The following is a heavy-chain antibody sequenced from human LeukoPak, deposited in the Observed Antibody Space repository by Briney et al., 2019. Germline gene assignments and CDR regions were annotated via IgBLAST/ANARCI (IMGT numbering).Heavy chain of an antibody. J-gene: IGHJ4*02. Sequence: ASVKVSCKASGGTFSSYAISWVRQAPGQGLEWMGRIIPSLCIANYAQKFQGRVTITADKSTSTAYMELSSLRSEDTAVYYCARASFDFWSGYALGQVDYWGQGTLVTVSS. CDR3: ARASFDFWSGYALGQVDY. CDR1: GGTFSSYA. CDR2: IIPSLCIA. V-gene: IGHV1-69*04. D-gene: IGHD3-3*01.